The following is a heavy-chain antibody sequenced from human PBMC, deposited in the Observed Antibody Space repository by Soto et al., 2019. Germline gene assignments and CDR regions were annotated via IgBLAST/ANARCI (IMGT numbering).Heavy chain of an antibody. Sequence: EVQLLESGGGLVQPGGSLRLSCAASGFTFSSYAMSWVRQAPGKGLEWVSAISGSGGSTYYADSVKGRFTISRDNSKNTLYLQMNSLRAEDTAVYYCANDGYCSGGSCSINAFDIWGQGTMVTVS. V-gene: IGHV3-23*01. CDR1: GFTFSSYA. J-gene: IGHJ3*02. D-gene: IGHD2-15*01. CDR2: ISGSGGST. CDR3: ANDGYCSGGSCSINAFDI.